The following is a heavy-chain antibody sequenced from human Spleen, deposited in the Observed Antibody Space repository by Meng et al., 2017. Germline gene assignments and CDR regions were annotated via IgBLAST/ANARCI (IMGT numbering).Heavy chain of an antibody. CDR2: INPNSGGT. J-gene: IGHJ4*02. CDR1: GYTFTGSY. D-gene: IGHD6-13*01. Sequence: ASVKVSCKASGYTFTGSYMHWVRQAPGQGLEWMGWINPNSGGTNYAQKFRVRDTRTRDTSIRTAPMELSSLKSDYTAVYNCVRGWGSSWVDYWGQGTLVTVSS. CDR3: VRGWGSSWVDY. V-gene: IGHV1-2*02.